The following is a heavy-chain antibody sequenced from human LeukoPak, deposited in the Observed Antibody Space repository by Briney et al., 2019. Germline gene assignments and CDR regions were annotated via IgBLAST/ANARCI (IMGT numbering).Heavy chain of an antibody. J-gene: IGHJ5*02. V-gene: IGHV4-39*01. Sequence: PSEILSLTCTVSGSSISNSNHYWGWIRQPPGKGLEWIGSISSSGSTYYNPPHKSRVTISVDMSKNQFSLKLTSVTAADTAVYFCARPVTVIRGVGWFDPWGQGTLVTVSS. CDR2: ISSSGST. CDR3: ARPVTVIRGVGWFDP. D-gene: IGHD3-10*01. CDR1: GSSISNSNHY.